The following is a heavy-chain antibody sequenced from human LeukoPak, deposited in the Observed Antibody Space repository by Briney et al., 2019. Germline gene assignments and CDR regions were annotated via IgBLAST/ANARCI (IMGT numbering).Heavy chain of an antibody. CDR2: ISAYNGNT. Sequence: GASVKVSCKASGYTFTSYGISWVRQAPGQGLEWMGWISAYNGNTNYAQKLQGRVTMTTDTSTSTPYMELRSLRSDDTAVYYCARAAGYCSSTSCYVFDYWGQGTLVTVSS. CDR1: GYTFTSYG. CDR3: ARAAGYCSSTSCYVFDY. V-gene: IGHV1-18*04. D-gene: IGHD2-2*01. J-gene: IGHJ4*02.